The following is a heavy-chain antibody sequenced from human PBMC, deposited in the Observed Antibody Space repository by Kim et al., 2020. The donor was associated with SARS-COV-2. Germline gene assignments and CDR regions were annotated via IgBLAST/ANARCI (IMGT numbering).Heavy chain of an antibody. Sequence: ASVKVSCKASGYTFTSYYMHWVRQAPGQGLEWMGIINPSGGSTSYAQKFQGRVTMTRDTSTSTVYMELSSLRSEDTAVYYCARDTITIFGVVIIDSYYYYGMDVWGRGTTVTVSS. J-gene: IGHJ6*02. CDR3: ARDTITIFGVVIIDSYYYYGMDV. CDR1: GYTFTSYY. CDR2: INPSGGST. V-gene: IGHV1-46*01. D-gene: IGHD3-3*01.